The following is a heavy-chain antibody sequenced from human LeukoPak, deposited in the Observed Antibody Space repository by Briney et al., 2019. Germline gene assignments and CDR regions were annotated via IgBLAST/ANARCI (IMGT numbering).Heavy chain of an antibody. CDR2: IYHTGST. D-gene: IGHD2-2*01. Sequence: SETLSLTCDVSGGSISSGLYSWSWIRQPLGKGLEWIGYIYHTGSTYYNPSLKSRVTISVDTSKNQFSLRLSSVTAADTAVYYCARLQYCSGTSCYWSDPWGQGTLVTVSS. CDR1: GGSISSGLYS. V-gene: IGHV4-30-2*01. J-gene: IGHJ5*02. CDR3: ARLQYCSGTSCYWSDP.